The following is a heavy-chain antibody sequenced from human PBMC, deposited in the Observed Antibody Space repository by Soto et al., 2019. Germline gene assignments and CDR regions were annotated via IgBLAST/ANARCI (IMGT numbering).Heavy chain of an antibody. Sequence: QVQLVQAGAEVKKPGSSVKVSCKASGGTFSSYAISWVRQAPGQGLECMGGITPLFGTADYAQKFQGRVTITADEATCTWYMELSSMRSEGRAVYYWSSVSSTGIDYGDYKAYWYFDLWGRGTLVTVSS. CDR1: GGTFSSYA. J-gene: IGHJ2*01. V-gene: IGHV1-69*01. CDR2: ITPLFGTA. CDR3: SSVSSTGIDYGDYKAYWYFDL. D-gene: IGHD4-17*01.